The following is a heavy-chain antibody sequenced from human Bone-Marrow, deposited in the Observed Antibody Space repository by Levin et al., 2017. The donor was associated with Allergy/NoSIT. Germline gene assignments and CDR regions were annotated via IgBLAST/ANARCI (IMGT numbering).Heavy chain of an antibody. J-gene: IGHJ4*02. Sequence: GASVKVSCKASGYTFTSYYIHWVRQAPGQGLEWMGIINPSSGTTNYAQQFQGRVTMTRDTSTSTAYMELSTLRSDDTAVYYCAREYKLMSAHLFDYWGQGTLVPVSS. D-gene: IGHD1-1*01. CDR1: GYTFTSYY. V-gene: IGHV1-46*01. CDR2: INPSSGTT. CDR3: AREYKLMSAHLFDY.